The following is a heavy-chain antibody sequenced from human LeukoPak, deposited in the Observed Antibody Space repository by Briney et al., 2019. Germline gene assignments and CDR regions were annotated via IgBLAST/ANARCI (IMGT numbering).Heavy chain of an antibody. CDR2: ISWNSGSI. Sequence: GGSLRLSCAASGFTLDDYAMHWVRQAPGKGLEWVSGISWNSGSIGYADSVKGRFTISRDNAKNSLYLQMNSLRAEDMALYYCAKGGAAAAGSVVYWGQGTLVTVSS. CDR3: AKGGAAAAGSVVY. V-gene: IGHV3-9*03. CDR1: GFTLDDYA. J-gene: IGHJ4*02. D-gene: IGHD6-13*01.